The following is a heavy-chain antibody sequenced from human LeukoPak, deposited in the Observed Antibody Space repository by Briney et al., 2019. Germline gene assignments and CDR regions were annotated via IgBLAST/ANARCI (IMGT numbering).Heavy chain of an antibody. Sequence: GGSLRLSCAASGFTFSSYGMHWVRQAPGKGLEWVAAIWYDGSNKYYADSVKGRFTISRDNSKNTLYLQMNSLRAEDTAVYYCARGEYYDFWSGHYFDYWGQGTLVTVSS. CDR1: GFTFSSYG. J-gene: IGHJ4*02. D-gene: IGHD3-3*01. V-gene: IGHV3-33*01. CDR2: IWYDGSNK. CDR3: ARGEYYDFWSGHYFDY.